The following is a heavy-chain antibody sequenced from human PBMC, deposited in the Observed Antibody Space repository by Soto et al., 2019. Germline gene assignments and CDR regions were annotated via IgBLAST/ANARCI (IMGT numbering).Heavy chain of an antibody. CDR3: AYARGTTLYSKTAPFFYYYFWSGYYEGFSADAFDI. J-gene: IGHJ3*02. D-gene: IGHD3-3*01. Sequence: QVQLVESGGGVVQPGRSLRLSCAASGFTFSSYGMHWVRQAPGKGLEWVAVISYDGSNKYYADSVKGRFTISSANSKNTLYIQMNSLRAEDTAVYYCAYARGTTLYSKTAPFFYYYFWSGYYEGFSADAFDIWGQGTMVTVSS. V-gene: IGHV3-30*03. CDR1: GFTFSSYG. CDR2: ISYDGSNK.